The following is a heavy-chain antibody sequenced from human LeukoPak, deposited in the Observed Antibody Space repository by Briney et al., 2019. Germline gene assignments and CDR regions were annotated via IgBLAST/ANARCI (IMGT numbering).Heavy chain of an antibody. CDR2: IYPGDSDT. V-gene: IGHV5-51*01. Sequence: GESLKISYKGSEYSFTSYWIGWVRQMPGKGLEWMGIIYPGDSDTRYSPSFQGQVTISADKSISTAYLQWSSLKASDTAMYYCARLEYCSGGSCYFSWFDPWGQGTLVTVSS. CDR1: EYSFTSYW. D-gene: IGHD2-15*01. J-gene: IGHJ5*02. CDR3: ARLEYCSGGSCYFSWFDP.